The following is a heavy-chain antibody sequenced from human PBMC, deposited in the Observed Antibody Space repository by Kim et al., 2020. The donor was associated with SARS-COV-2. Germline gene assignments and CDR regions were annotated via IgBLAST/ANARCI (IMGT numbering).Heavy chain of an antibody. CDR2: IIPILGIA. CDR3: ARDRMDTAMVTGYYYYMYV. Sequence: SVKVSCKASGGTFSSYAISWVRQAPGQGLEWMGRIIPILGIANYAQKFQGRVTITADKSTSTAYMELSSLRSEDTAVYYCARDRMDTAMVTGYYYYMYVWGKGTTVTVSS. J-gene: IGHJ6*03. D-gene: IGHD5-18*01. V-gene: IGHV1-69*04. CDR1: GGTFSSYA.